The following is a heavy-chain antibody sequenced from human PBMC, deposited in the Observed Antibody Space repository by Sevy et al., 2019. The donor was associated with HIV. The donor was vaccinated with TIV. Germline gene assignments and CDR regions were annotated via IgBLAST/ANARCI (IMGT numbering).Heavy chain of an antibody. J-gene: IGHJ5*02. Sequence: SETLSLTCAVSGDSISGYYWGWIRQPPGKGLEWIGYMYYSGSTKYNPSLKSRVTISVDTSKNQFSLKLSSVTAADTAVYYCARVYSSGGEGPGWFDPWGQGTLVTVSS. V-gene: IGHV4-59*13. CDR2: MYYSGST. CDR1: GDSISGYY. D-gene: IGHD6-19*01. CDR3: ARVYSSGGEGPGWFDP.